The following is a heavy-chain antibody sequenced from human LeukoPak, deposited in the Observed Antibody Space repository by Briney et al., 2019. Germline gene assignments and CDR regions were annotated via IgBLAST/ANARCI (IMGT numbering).Heavy chain of an antibody. Sequence: SVKVSCKASGGTFSSYAISWVRQAPGQGLEWMGGIIPIFGTANYAQKFQGRVTNTADESTSTAYMELSSLRSEDTAVYYCARTYYDFWSGYSGYFQHWGQGTLVTVSS. J-gene: IGHJ1*01. D-gene: IGHD3-3*01. CDR3: ARTYYDFWSGYSGYFQH. CDR2: IIPIFGTA. V-gene: IGHV1-69*13. CDR1: GGTFSSYA.